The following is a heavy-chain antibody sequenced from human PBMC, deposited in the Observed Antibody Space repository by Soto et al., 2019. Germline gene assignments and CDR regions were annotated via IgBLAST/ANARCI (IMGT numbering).Heavy chain of an antibody. Sequence: GGSLRLSCAAYGFTFSSYSINWVRQAPGKGLEWVSSISSSSSYIYYADSVKGRFTNPRDNAKHSLYLQKTSLRAGETAVYYCASDNAGIAVADFYCYIDLWGRGTLVTVSS. V-gene: IGHV3-21*01. CDR2: ISSSSSYI. CDR1: GFTFSSYS. D-gene: IGHD6-19*01. CDR3: ASDNAGIAVADFYCYIDL. J-gene: IGHJ2*01.